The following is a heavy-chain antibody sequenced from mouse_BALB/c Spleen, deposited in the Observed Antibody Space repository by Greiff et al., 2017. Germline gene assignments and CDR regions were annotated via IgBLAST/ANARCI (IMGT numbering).Heavy chain of an antibody. CDR3: DKTIYDGYYFDY. CDR2: IWRGGST. D-gene: IGHD2-3*01. J-gene: IGHJ2*01. V-gene: IGHV2-5-1*01. CDR1: GFSLTSYG. Sequence: QVQLKESGPSLVQPSQSLSITCTVSGFSLTSYGVHWVRQSPGKGLEWLGVIWRGGSTDYNAAFMSRLSITKDNSKSQVFFKMNSLQADDTAIYYCDKTIYDGYYFDYWGQGTTLTVSS.